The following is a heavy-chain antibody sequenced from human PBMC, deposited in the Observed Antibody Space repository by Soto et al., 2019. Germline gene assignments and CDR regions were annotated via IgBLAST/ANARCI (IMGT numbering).Heavy chain of an antibody. CDR2: ISGSGGST. J-gene: IGHJ4*02. V-gene: IGHV3-23*01. CDR3: AKLTYDDYIWGSYQDD. CDR1: GFTFSSYA. D-gene: IGHD3-16*02. Sequence: GGSLRLSCAASGFTFSSYAMSWVRQAPGKGLEWVSAISGSGGSTYYADSVKGRFTISRDNSKNTLYLQMNSLRAEDAAVYYCAKLTYDDYIWGSYQDDWGQGTLVTVSS.